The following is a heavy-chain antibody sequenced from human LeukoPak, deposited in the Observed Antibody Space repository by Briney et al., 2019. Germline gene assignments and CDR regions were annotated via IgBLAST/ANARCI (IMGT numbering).Heavy chain of an antibody. J-gene: IGHJ5*02. Sequence: PGRSLRLSCTASGFTFGDYAMSWFRQAPGKGLEWVGFIRSKAYGGTTEYAASVKGRFTISRDDSKSIAYLQMNSLKTEDTAVYYCTRVGITMIVVVTPGFDPWGQGTLVTVSS. D-gene: IGHD3-22*01. V-gene: IGHV3-49*03. CDR3: TRVGITMIVVVTPGFDP. CDR2: IRSKAYGGTT. CDR1: GFTFGDYA.